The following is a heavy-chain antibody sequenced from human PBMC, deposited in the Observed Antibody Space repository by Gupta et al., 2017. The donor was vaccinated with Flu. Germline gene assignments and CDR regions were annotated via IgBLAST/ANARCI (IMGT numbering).Heavy chain of an antibody. V-gene: IGHV4-38-2*01. CDR1: GYSISSGYY. D-gene: IGHD4-17*01. J-gene: IGHJ4*02. Sequence: QVQLQESGPGLVKPSETLSLTCAVSGYSISSGYYWGWIRQPPGKGLEWIGSIYHSGSTYYNPSLKSRVTISVDTSKNQFSLKLSSVTAADTAVYYCARGRRSGDDYGDYVFDYWGQGTLVTVSS. CDR3: ARGRRSGDDYGDYVFDY. CDR2: IYHSGST.